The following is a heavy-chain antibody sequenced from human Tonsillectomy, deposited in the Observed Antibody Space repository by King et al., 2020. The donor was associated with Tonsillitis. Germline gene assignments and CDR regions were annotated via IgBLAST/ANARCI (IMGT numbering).Heavy chain of an antibody. V-gene: IGHV3-7*01. CDR1: GITFSSYW. CDR3: VAGRGWLFDY. Sequence: VQLVESGGGLVQPGGSLRLSCAASGITFSSYWMNWVRQAPGKGLEWVAIIKQDGSQKYYVDSVKGRFTISRGNAQNSLYLQMNSLRAEDTAVYYCVAGRGWLFDYWGQGTLVTVS. D-gene: IGHD6-19*01. CDR2: IKQDGSQK. J-gene: IGHJ4*02.